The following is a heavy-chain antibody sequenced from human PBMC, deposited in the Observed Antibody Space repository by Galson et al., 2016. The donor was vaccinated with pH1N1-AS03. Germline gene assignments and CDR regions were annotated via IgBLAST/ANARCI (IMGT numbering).Heavy chain of an antibody. CDR1: GYIFTNFH. Sequence: SVKVSCKASGYIFTNFHVHWVRQAPGQGLEWMGWINPNNGVTNYAQKFEAWVTMTGDTSTSTAYLELYGLKSDDTAVYYCARDPRGPCSSATCATTYYFDMDVWGQGTTVFVSS. CDR3: ARDPRGPCSSATCATTYYFDMDV. V-gene: IGHV1-2*04. D-gene: IGHD1-26*01. CDR2: INPNNGVT. J-gene: IGHJ6*02.